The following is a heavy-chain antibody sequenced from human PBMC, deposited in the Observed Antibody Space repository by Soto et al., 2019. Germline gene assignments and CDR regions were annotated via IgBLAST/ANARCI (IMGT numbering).Heavy chain of an antibody. Sequence: ASVKVSCKASGYTFTSYGISWVRQAPGQGLEWMGWISAYNGNTNYAQKLQGRVTMTTDTSTSTAYMELRSLRSDDTAVYYCARVVALSDSSGWSPPRGKDAFDIWGQGTTVTVSS. D-gene: IGHD6-19*01. CDR1: GYTFTSYG. V-gene: IGHV1-18*01. CDR2: ISAYNGNT. J-gene: IGHJ3*02. CDR3: ARVVALSDSSGWSPPRGKDAFDI.